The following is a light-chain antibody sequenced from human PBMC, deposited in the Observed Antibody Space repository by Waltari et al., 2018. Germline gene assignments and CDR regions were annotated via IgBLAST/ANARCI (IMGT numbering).Light chain of an antibody. J-gene: IGKJ2*01. CDR3: QQYYTPPHT. Sequence: IVMTQSPDSLAASLGERATIDCKSRPCVLYNSNNKHYLAWFQQNPGQPPKLLIYWASTRESGVPDRFTGSGSGTDFTLTISSLQAEDVAVYYCQQYYTPPHTFGQGTKLEIK. CDR1: PCVLYNSNNKHY. V-gene: IGKV4-1*01. CDR2: WAS.